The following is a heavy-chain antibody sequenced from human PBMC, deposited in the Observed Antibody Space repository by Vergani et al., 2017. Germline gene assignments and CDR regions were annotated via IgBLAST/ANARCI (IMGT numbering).Heavy chain of an antibody. CDR3: ASFDMASYYFDY. D-gene: IGHD3-16*01. CDR1: GFTFSSYA. J-gene: IGHJ4*02. CDR2: ISYDGSNK. Sequence: QVQLVESGGGVVQPGRSLRLSCAASGFTFSSYAMHWVRQAPGKGLEWVAVISYDGSNKYYADSVKGRFTISRDNAKNSLYLQMNSLRAEDTAVYYCASFDMASYYFDYWGQGTLVTVSS. V-gene: IGHV3-30-3*01.